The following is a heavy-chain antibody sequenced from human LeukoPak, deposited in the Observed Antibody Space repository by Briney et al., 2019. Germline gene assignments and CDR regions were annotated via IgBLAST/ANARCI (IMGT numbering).Heavy chain of an antibody. CDR3: ARVYNSGWPLDY. D-gene: IGHD6-19*01. J-gene: IGHJ4*02. Sequence: GASVKVSCKASGYTFTSYYMHWVQQAPGQGLEWMGVINPSGGSTSYAQKFQGRVTMTSDTSTSTVYLELSSLRFEDTAVYYCARVYNSGWPLDYWGQGTLVTVSS. CDR1: GYTFTSYY. V-gene: IGHV1-46*01. CDR2: INPSGGST.